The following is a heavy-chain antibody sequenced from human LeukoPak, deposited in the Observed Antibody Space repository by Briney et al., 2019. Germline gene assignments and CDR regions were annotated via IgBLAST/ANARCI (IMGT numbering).Heavy chain of an antibody. J-gene: IGHJ4*02. CDR2: INQDGREN. D-gene: IGHD3-22*01. CDR1: GFSFSTYW. V-gene: IGHV3-7*01. CDR3: ARGTSDSRVTPTRY. Sequence: GGSLRLSCAASGFSFSTYWINWVRQAPGKGLEWVANINQDGRENYYVDSVKGRFTISRDNAKNSLYLQMNSLRAEDTAVYYCARGTSDSRVTPTRYWGQGTLVTVSS.